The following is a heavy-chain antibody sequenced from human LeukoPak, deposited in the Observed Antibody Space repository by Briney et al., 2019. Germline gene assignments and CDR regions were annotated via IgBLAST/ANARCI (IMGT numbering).Heavy chain of an antibody. CDR2: VYHTGSS. CDR3: AREPEVETTQVDDY. Sequence: SETLSLTCTVSGYSISSGYYWGWIRQSPGKGLEWIGTVYHTGSSYYNPSLKGRLTLSLDKSKNQFSLKLTAVTAEDTATYFCAREPEVETTQVDDYWGQGTLVTVSS. J-gene: IGHJ4*02. CDR1: GYSISSGYY. V-gene: IGHV4-38-2*02. D-gene: IGHD2-21*02.